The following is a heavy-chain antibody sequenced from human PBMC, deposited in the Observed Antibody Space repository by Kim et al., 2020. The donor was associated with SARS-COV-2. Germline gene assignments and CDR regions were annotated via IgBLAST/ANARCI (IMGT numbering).Heavy chain of an antibody. CDR1: GFTFSSYG. D-gene: IGHD7-27*01. CDR3: APEGNWGMYYFDY. V-gene: IGHV3-30*03. CDR2: ISYDGSNK. Sequence: GGSLRLSCAASGFTFSSYGMHWVRQAPGKGLEWVAVISYDGSNKYYADSVKGRFTISRDNSKNTLYLQMNSLRAEDTAVYYCAPEGNWGMYYFDYWGQGTLVTVSS. J-gene: IGHJ4*02.